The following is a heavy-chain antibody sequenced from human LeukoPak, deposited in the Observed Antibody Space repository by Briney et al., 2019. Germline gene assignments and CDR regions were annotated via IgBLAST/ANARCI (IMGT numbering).Heavy chain of an antibody. Sequence: ASVTVSFTASGYTFTGYYMHWVRQAPGQGLEWLGWLNLNSGSTNYAQKFQGRITITRDTSITTAYMELSSLTSDDTAVYYCARLDITIIPYWGQGTLVTVSS. CDR2: LNLNSGST. CDR1: GYTFTGYY. V-gene: IGHV1-2*02. J-gene: IGHJ4*02. D-gene: IGHD3-22*01. CDR3: ARLDITIIPY.